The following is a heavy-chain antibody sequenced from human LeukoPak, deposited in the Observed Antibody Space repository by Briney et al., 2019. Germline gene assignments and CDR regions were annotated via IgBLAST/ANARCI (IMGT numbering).Heavy chain of an antibody. V-gene: IGHV3-30-3*01. CDR2: ISYDGSNK. Sequence: GGSLRLSCAASGFTYSSYAMHWVRQGPGKGLEWVAVISYDGSNKYYADSVKGRFTISRDNSKNTLYLQMNSLRAEDTAVYYCAKDAFSGSYSFDYWGQGTLVTVSS. CDR1: GFTYSSYA. J-gene: IGHJ4*02. D-gene: IGHD3-10*01. CDR3: AKDAFSGSYSFDY.